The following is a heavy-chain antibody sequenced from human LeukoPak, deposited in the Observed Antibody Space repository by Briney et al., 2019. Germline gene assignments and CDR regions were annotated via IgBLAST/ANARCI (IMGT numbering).Heavy chain of an antibody. J-gene: IGHJ5*02. Sequence: GGSLRLSCAASGFTFSDYYMSWIRQAPGKGLEWVSYISSSSSYTNYADSVKGRFTISRDNAKNSLYLQMNSLRADDTAVYYCAKGKNGTGYLNWFDPWGEGTLVTVSS. CDR3: AKGKNGTGYLNWFDP. CDR2: ISSSSSYT. V-gene: IGHV3-11*05. CDR1: GFTFSDYY. D-gene: IGHD3-9*01.